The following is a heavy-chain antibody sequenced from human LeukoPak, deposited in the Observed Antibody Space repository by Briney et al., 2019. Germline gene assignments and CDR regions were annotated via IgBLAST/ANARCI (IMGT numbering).Heavy chain of an antibody. Sequence: TGGSLRLSCVVSGFTLKSYAMTWVRQAPGRGLEWVAYNNSGGTTTYYLDSVKGRFIISRDNAKNALSLQMTNLRVEDTVTYYCVRDWTHSIWSGYGYGFDVWGQGTTVVVSS. J-gene: IGHJ3*01. CDR2: NNSGGTTT. CDR3: VRDWTHSIWSGYGYGFDV. CDR1: GFTLKSYA. V-gene: IGHV3-48*03. D-gene: IGHD3-3*01.